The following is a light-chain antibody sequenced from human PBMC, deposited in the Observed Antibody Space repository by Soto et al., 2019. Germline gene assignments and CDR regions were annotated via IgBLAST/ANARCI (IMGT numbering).Light chain of an antibody. J-gene: IGLJ2*01. CDR2: EVS. CDR1: SSDVGGYNY. CDR3: SSYTSSSTPYVV. Sequence: QSALTQPASVSGSPGQSITISCTGTSSDVGGYNYVSWYQQHPGKAPKLVIYEVSNRPSGVSNRFSGSKSGNTASLTISGRQAEDEADYYCSSYTSSSTPYVVFGGGTKVTVL. V-gene: IGLV2-14*01.